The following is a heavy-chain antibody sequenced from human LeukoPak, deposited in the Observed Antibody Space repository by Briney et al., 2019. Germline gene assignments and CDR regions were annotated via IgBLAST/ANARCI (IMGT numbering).Heavy chain of an antibody. J-gene: IGHJ4*02. D-gene: IGHD3-9*01. CDR3: AKGHYDILTGYSFDY. CDR2: ISGSGGST. Sequence: GGSLRLSCAASGFTFSSYAMSWVHQAPGKGLEWVSAISGSGGSTYYADSVKGRFTISRDNSKNTLYLQMNSLRAEDTAVYYCAKGHYDILTGYSFDYWGQGTLVTVSS. CDR1: GFTFSSYA. V-gene: IGHV3-23*01.